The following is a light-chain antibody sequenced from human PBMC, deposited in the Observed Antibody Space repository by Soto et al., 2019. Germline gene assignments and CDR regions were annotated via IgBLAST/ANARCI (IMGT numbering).Light chain of an antibody. V-gene: IGLV2-23*03. J-gene: IGLJ2*01. CDR1: SSDVGSHNL. CDR3: CSYAGSSTFHVV. Sequence: QSALTQPASVSGYPGQSITISCTGTSSDVGSHNLVSWYQQHPGKAPKLMIYEGSKRPSGVSNRFSGSKSGNTASLTISGLQAEDEADYYCCSYAGSSTFHVVFGGGTKVTVL. CDR2: EGS.